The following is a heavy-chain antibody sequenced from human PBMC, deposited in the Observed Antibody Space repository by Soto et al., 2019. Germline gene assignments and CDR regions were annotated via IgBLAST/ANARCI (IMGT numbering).Heavy chain of an antibody. V-gene: IGHV5-51*01. CDR2: IYPGDSDT. CDR3: ARHMGIAARPVAYYYYGMDV. Sequence: LGESLKISCKGSGYSFTSYWIGWVRQMPGKGLKWMGIIYPGDSDTRYSPSFQGQVTISADKSISTAYLQWSSLKASDTAMYYCARHMGIAARPVAYYYYGMDVWGQGTTVTVSS. J-gene: IGHJ6*02. CDR1: GYSFTSYW. D-gene: IGHD6-6*01.